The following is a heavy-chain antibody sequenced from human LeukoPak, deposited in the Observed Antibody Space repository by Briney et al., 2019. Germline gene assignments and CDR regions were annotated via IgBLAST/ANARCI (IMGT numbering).Heavy chain of an antibody. CDR2: MKQDGSEK. J-gene: IGHJ6*02. CDR3: ARVRITIFGVVIYYYYGMDV. V-gene: IGHV3-7*01. CDR1: GFTFSSYW. D-gene: IGHD3-3*01. Sequence: GGSLRLSCAASGFTFSSYWMSWVRQAPGKGLEWVANMKQDGSEKYYVDSVKGRFTISRDNAKNSLYLQMNSLRAEDTAVYYCARVRITIFGVVIYYYYGMDVWGQGTTVTVSS.